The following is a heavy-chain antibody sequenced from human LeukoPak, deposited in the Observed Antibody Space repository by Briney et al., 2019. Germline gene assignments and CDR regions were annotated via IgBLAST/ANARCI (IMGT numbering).Heavy chain of an antibody. CDR2: INHSGST. V-gene: IGHV4-34*01. J-gene: IGHJ4*02. CDR1: GGSFSGYY. D-gene: IGHD6-13*01. Sequence: LETLSLTCAVYGGSFSGYYWSWIRQPPGKGLEWIGEINHSGSTNYNPSLKSRVTISVDTSKNQFSLKLSSVTAADTAVYYCATRGRSRWAAAGTFDYWGQGTLVTVSS. CDR3: ATRGRSRWAAAGTFDY.